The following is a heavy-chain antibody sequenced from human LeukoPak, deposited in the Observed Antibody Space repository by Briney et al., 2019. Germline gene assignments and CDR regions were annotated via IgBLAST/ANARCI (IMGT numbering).Heavy chain of an antibody. V-gene: IGHV3-66*03. J-gene: IGHJ4*02. CDR3: ARSGGLQKFDY. CDR1: GFTVSSNY. CDR2: IYSCGST. Sequence: GGSLRLSCAASGFTVSSNYMSWVRQAPGKGLEWVSVIYSCGSTYYADSVKGRFTISRDTSKNTLYLQMNSLRTEDTAVYYCARSGGLQKFDYWGQGTLVTVSS. D-gene: IGHD4-11*01.